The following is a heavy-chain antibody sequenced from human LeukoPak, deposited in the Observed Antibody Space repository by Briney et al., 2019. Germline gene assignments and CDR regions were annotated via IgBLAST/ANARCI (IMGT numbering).Heavy chain of an antibody. D-gene: IGHD1-26*01. V-gene: IGHV1-2*06. CDR2: INLNSGGT. CDR3: ARDLSSTSNWEFDY. CDR1: GYTFTGYF. Sequence: GASVKVSCKASGYTFTGYFMHRVRQAPGQGLEWMGRINLNSGGTYYAQNFQGRVTMTRDTSISTAYVELSRLTSDDTAVYYCARDLSSTSNWEFDYWGQGTLVTVSS. J-gene: IGHJ4*02.